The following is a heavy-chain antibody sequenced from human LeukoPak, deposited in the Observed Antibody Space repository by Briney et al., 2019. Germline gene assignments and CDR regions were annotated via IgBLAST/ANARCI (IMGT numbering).Heavy chain of an antibody. CDR3: ASPQWLAF. V-gene: IGHV3-48*03. Sequence: PGGSLRLSCVVSGITFSSYEMNWVRQAPGKGLEWVPYISTSGSTIYYADSVKGRFTISRVNAKNSLYLQMNGLRAEDTAIYYCASPQWLAFWGQGTLVTVSS. J-gene: IGHJ4*02. CDR2: ISTSGSTI. CDR1: GITFSSYE. D-gene: IGHD6-19*01.